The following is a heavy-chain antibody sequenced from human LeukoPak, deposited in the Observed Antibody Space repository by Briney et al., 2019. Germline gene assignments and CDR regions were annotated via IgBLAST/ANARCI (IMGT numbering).Heavy chain of an antibody. CDR1: GYSISSGFY. Sequence: PSETLSLTCTVSGYSISSGFYWGWIRQPPGKGLEWIGNIFHSGSTYYNPSLKSRVTISLDTSKNQFSLKLSSVTAADTAVYYCARQLYVSGSYYAPMDVWGKGTTVTISS. J-gene: IGHJ6*03. CDR2: IFHSGST. CDR3: ARQLYVSGSYYAPMDV. V-gene: IGHV4-38-2*02. D-gene: IGHD3-10*01.